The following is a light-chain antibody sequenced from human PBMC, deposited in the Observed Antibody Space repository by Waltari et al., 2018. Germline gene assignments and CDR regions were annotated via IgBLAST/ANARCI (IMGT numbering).Light chain of an antibody. CDR2: EGS. Sequence: QSALTQPASVSGSPGQSLTISCTGTSRDVGSDNLLSWYQQHPGNAPKLLIYEGSKRPSGVSNRFSGSKSGNTASLTISGLQAEDEADYFCSSYAGSSTLYVFGTGTKVTVL. V-gene: IGLV2-23*01. CDR3: SSYAGSSTLYV. CDR1: SRDVGSDNL. J-gene: IGLJ1*01.